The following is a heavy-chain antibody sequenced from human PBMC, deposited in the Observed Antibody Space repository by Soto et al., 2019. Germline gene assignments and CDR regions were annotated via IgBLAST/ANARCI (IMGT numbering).Heavy chain of an antibody. CDR1: GGSITSANW. D-gene: IGHD3-16*01. Sequence: SETLSLTCAVSGGSITSANWWTWVRQPPGGGLEWIGEISHSGITNYKASLKSRVTMSVDKTKNDVSLKLTSVTAADTDGYYFARVLRGWFDPWGQGAPVTVST. CDR2: ISHSGIT. V-gene: IGHV4-4*02. CDR3: ARVLRGWFDP. J-gene: IGHJ5*02.